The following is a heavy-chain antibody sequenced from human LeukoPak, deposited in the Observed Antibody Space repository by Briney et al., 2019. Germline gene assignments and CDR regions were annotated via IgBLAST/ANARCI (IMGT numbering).Heavy chain of an antibody. J-gene: IGHJ4*02. Sequence: SETLSLTCTVSGGSISSYYWSWIQQPPGKGLEWIGYIYYSGSTNYNPSLKSRVTISVDTSENQFSLKLSSVTAADTAVYYCAREKMITGSFDYWGQGTLVTVSS. CDR1: GGSISSYY. V-gene: IGHV4-59*01. CDR2: IYYSGST. D-gene: IGHD3-16*01. CDR3: AREKMITGSFDY.